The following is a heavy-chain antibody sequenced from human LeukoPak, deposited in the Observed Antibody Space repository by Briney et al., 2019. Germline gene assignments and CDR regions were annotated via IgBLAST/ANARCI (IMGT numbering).Heavy chain of an antibody. Sequence: PGGSLRLSCAASGFTFSTYSMNWVRQAPGKGLEWVSSISSSSSYRYYADSVKGRFTISRDNAKNSLYLQMNSLRAEDTAVYYCARDFDTVGATKYFQHWGQGTLVTVSS. V-gene: IGHV3-21*01. CDR2: ISSSSSYR. J-gene: IGHJ1*01. CDR1: GFTFSTYS. CDR3: ARDFDTVGATKYFQH. D-gene: IGHD1-26*01.